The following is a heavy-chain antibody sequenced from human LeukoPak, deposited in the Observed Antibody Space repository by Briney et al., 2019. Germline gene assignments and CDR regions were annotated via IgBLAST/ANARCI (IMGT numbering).Heavy chain of an antibody. CDR2: INHSGST. Sequence: PSETLSLTCAVYGGSFSGYYWSWIRQPPGKGLEWIGEINHSGSTNSNPSLKSRVTISVDTSKNQFSLKLSSVTAADTAVYYCARGWWQQLNRLDYWGQGTLVTVSS. D-gene: IGHD6-13*01. CDR3: ARGWWQQLNRLDY. J-gene: IGHJ4*02. CDR1: GGSFSGYY. V-gene: IGHV4-34*01.